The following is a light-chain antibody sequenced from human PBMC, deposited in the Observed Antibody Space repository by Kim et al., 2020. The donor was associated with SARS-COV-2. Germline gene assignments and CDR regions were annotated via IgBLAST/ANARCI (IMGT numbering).Light chain of an antibody. CDR2: GAG. CDR3: QQYGSPPWT. CDR1: PSVTSRY. Sequence: PGQTAPLSGSASPSVTSRYLACYQQEPGQAPRLLIYGAGSRATDIPDRLSGSESGTDFTLTMRRLQPQDFRVYFCQQYGSPPWTFGQGTKVDIK. V-gene: IGKV3-20*01. J-gene: IGKJ1*01.